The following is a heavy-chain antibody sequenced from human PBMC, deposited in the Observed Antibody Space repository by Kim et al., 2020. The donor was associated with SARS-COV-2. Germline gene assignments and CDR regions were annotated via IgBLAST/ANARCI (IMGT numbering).Heavy chain of an antibody. V-gene: IGHV3-33*01. Sequence: GGSLRLSCAASGFTFSSYGMHWVRQAPGKGLEWVAVIWYDGSNKYYADSVKGRFTISRDNSKNTLYLQMNSLRAEDTAVYYCARDRHYDFWSGYGYMDVWGKGTTVTVSS. D-gene: IGHD3-3*01. CDR2: IWYDGSNK. CDR1: GFTFSSYG. CDR3: ARDRHYDFWSGYGYMDV. J-gene: IGHJ6*03.